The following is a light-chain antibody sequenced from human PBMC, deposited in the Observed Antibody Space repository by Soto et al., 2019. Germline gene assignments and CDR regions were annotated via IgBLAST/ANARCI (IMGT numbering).Light chain of an antibody. Sequence: QSALTQPASVSGSPGQSITISCTGTSSDVGGYKYVSWHQQHPGKAPNLLIYEVTNRPSGVSNRFSGSKSGNTASLTISGLQAEDEAYYYCSSYASTSSLLFGGGTKVTVL. J-gene: IGLJ3*02. V-gene: IGLV2-14*01. CDR1: SSDVGGYKY. CDR2: EVT. CDR3: SSYASTSSLL.